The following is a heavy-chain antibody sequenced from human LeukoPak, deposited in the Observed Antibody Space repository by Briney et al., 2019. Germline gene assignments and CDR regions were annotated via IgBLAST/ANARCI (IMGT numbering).Heavy chain of an antibody. CDR2: ISTSGGTI. Sequence: PGGSLRLSCAASGFTFSSYEMNWVRQAPGKGLEWVSYISTSGGTIYYADSVKGRFTISRDNAKNSLYLQTNSLRAEDTAVYFCARVIVGAPNKAFDIWGQGTMVTVSS. CDR1: GFTFSSYE. CDR3: ARVIVGAPNKAFDI. J-gene: IGHJ3*02. D-gene: IGHD1-26*01. V-gene: IGHV3-48*03.